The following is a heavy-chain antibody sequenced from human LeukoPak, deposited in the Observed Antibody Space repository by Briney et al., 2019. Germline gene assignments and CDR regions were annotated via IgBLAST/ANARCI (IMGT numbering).Heavy chain of an antibody. CDR2: ISWNSGSI. CDR3: AREKGIMVREMALDI. D-gene: IGHD3-10*01. CDR1: GFTFDDYA. J-gene: IGHJ3*02. Sequence: PGGSLRLSCAASGFTFDDYAMHWVRQAPGKGLEWVSGISWNSGSIGYADSVKGRFTISRDNAKNSLYLQMNSLRAEDTAVYYCAREKGIMVREMALDIWGQGTMVTVSS. V-gene: IGHV3-9*01.